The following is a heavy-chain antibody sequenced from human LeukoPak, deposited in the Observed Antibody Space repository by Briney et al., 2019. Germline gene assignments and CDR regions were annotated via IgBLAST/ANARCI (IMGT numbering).Heavy chain of an antibody. Sequence: SETLSLTCTVSGGYISSSRYYWGWIRQPPGKGLEWIGSIYYSGSTYYNPSLKSRVTISVDTSKNQFSLKLSSVTAADTAVYYCASPGGIDAFDIWGQGTMVTVSS. CDR2: IYYSGST. CDR3: ASPGGIDAFDI. CDR1: GGYISSSRYY. D-gene: IGHD2-15*01. V-gene: IGHV4-39*01. J-gene: IGHJ3*02.